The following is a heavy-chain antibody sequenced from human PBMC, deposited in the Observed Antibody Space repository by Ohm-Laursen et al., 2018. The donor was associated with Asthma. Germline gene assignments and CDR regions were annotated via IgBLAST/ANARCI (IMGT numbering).Heavy chain of an antibody. V-gene: IGHV3-53*05. CDR2: IYSGGST. D-gene: IGHD6-19*01. CDR1: GFTVSSNY. CDR3: ARGHSSGWYSLDY. Sequence: SLRLSCTASGFTVSSNYMSWVRQAPGKGLEWVSVIYSGGSTYYADSVKGRFTISRDNSKNTLYLQMNSLRAEDTAVYYCARGHSSGWYSLDYWGQGTLVTVSS. J-gene: IGHJ4*02.